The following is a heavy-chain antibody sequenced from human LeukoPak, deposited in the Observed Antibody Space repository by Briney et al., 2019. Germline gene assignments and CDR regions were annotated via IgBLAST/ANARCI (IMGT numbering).Heavy chain of an antibody. J-gene: IGHJ4*02. CDR3: ASERFEELLFIFDY. Sequence: PGRSLRLSCAASGFTFSSYAMHWVRQAPGKGLEWVAVISYDGSNKYYADSVKGRFTISRDNSKNTLYLQMNSLRAEDTAVYYCASERFEELLFIFDYWGQGTLVTVSS. D-gene: IGHD3-10*01. V-gene: IGHV3-30-3*01. CDR2: ISYDGSNK. CDR1: GFTFSSYA.